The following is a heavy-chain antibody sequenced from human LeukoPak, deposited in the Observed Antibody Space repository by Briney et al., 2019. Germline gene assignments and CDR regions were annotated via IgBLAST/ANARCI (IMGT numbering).Heavy chain of an antibody. J-gene: IGHJ4*02. Sequence: PSETLSLTCTVSGGSISSSSYYWGWIRQPPGKGLEWIGSIYYSGSTYYNPSLKSRVTISVDTSKNQFSLKLSSVTAADTAVYYCARRIRYYDSSGYYYVVFDYWGQGTLVTVSS. D-gene: IGHD3-22*01. CDR3: ARRIRYYDSSGYYYVVFDY. V-gene: IGHV4-39*01. CDR1: GGSISSSSYY. CDR2: IYYSGST.